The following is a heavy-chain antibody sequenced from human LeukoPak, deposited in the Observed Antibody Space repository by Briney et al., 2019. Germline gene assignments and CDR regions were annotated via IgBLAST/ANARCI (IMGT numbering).Heavy chain of an antibody. CDR3: AGGVQGAGPFDY. Sequence: GGSLRLSCAASGFTFSDSYMSSIRQAPGKGLEWLSYISNSGTMIYYRDSVKGRFTVSRDNAQHSLYLQMNSLRAEDTALYYCAGGVQGAGPFDYWGQGSLVTVSS. V-gene: IGHV3-11*01. J-gene: IGHJ4*02. CDR1: GFTFSDSY. CDR2: ISNSGTMI. D-gene: IGHD3-16*01.